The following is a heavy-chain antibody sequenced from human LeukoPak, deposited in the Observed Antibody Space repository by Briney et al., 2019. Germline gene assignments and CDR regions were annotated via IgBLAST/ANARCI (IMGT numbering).Heavy chain of an antibody. V-gene: IGHV4-38-2*02. CDR2: IYHSGST. CDR1: GYSISSGYY. Sequence: SETLSLTCTVSGYSISSGYYWGWIRQPPGKGLEWIGSIYHSGSTYYNPSLKSRVTISVDTSKNQFSLKLSSVTAADTAVYYCASYYYGSSGYFLKWGQGTLVTVSS. CDR3: ASYYYGSSGYFLK. D-gene: IGHD3-22*01. J-gene: IGHJ4*02.